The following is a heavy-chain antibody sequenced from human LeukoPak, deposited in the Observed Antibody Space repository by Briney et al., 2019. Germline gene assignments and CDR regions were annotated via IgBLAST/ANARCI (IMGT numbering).Heavy chain of an antibody. CDR2: ISSSSSTI. V-gene: IGHV3-48*01. CDR3: ARGMVVVAATSDY. Sequence: GGSLRLSCTGSGFTFGDYAMTWVRQAPGKGLEWVSYISSSSSTIYYADSVKGRFTISRDNAKNSLYLQMNSLRAEDTAVYYCARGMVVVAATSDYWGQGTLVTVSS. J-gene: IGHJ4*02. CDR1: GFTFGDYA. D-gene: IGHD2-15*01.